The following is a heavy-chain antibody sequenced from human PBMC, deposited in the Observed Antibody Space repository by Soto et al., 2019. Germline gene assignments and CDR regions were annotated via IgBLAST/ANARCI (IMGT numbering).Heavy chain of an antibody. V-gene: IGHV3-11*03. CDR3: ATQPKGRYFDWSYNWFDP. D-gene: IGHD3-9*01. Sequence: GGSLRLSCAASGFTFSDYYMSWIRQAPGKGLEWVSYISSSSSYTNYADSVKGRFTISRDNAKNSLYLQMNSLRAEDTALYYCATQPKGRYFDWSYNWFDPWGQGTLVTVSS. CDR1: GFTFSDYY. J-gene: IGHJ5*02. CDR2: ISSSSSYT.